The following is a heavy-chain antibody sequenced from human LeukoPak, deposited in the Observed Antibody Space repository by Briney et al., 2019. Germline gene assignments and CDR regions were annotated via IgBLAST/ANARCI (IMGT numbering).Heavy chain of an antibody. Sequence: SETLSLTCTVYGGSLNAYYWSWIRQPPGKGLEWIVYIYYSGSTNYNPSLKSRVTISVDTSKNQFSLKLSSVTAADTAVYYCAREGITIFGGHDAFDIWGQGTMVTVSS. CDR1: GGSLNAYY. D-gene: IGHD3-3*01. CDR3: AREGITIFGGHDAFDI. V-gene: IGHV4-59*01. CDR2: IYYSGST. J-gene: IGHJ3*02.